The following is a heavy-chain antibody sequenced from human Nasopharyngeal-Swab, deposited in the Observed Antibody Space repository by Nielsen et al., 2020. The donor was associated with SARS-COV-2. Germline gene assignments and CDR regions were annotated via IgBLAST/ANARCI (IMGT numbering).Heavy chain of an antibody. Sequence: GGSLRLSCAASGFTFSSYGMHWVRQAPGKGLEWVAVIWYDGSNKYYADSVKGRFTISRDNSKNTLYLQMNSLRAEDTAVYYCARDSLGPDYYDSSGYSDYWGQGTLVTVS. CDR3: ARDSLGPDYYDSSGYSDY. CDR1: GFTFSSYG. V-gene: IGHV3-33*01. J-gene: IGHJ4*02. CDR2: IWYDGSNK. D-gene: IGHD3-22*01.